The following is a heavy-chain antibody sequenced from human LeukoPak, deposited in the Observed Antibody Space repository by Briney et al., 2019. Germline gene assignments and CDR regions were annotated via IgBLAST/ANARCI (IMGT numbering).Heavy chain of an antibody. CDR2: INPSGGST. V-gene: IGHV1-46*01. J-gene: IGHJ1*01. D-gene: IGHD6-19*01. CDR1: GYTFTSYY. Sequence: ASVKVSCKASGYTFTSYYMHWVRQAPGQGLEWMGIINPSGGSTSYEQKFQGRVTMTRDTSTSTVYMELSSLRSEDTAVYYCARDRDSSGWQEGYFQHWGQGTLVTVSS. CDR3: ARDRDSSGWQEGYFQH.